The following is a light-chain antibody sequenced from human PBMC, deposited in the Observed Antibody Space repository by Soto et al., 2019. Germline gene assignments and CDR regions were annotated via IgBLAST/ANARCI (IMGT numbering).Light chain of an antibody. CDR1: SSDVDAYNY. V-gene: IGLV2-8*01. CDR2: EVT. CDR3: SSFASSNTWV. Sequence: QSALTQPPSASGSPGQSVTISCTGTSSDVDAYNYVSWYQQHAGKAPKLVIYEVTKRPSGVPDRFSGSKSANTACLTVSGLQAEDEADYYCSSFASSNTWVFGGGTKLTVL. J-gene: IGLJ3*02.